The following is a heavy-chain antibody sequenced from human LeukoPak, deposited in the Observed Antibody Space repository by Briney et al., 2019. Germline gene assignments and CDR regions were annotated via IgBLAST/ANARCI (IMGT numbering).Heavy chain of an antibody. J-gene: IGHJ6*03. CDR2: IYYSGST. Sequence: PSETLSLTCTVSGGSISSYYWSWIRQPPGKGLEWIGYIYYSGSTNYNPSLKSRVTISVDTSKNQFSLKLSSVTAADTAVYYCAGSKGLRFGELSSSYYYYMDVWGKGTTVTISS. D-gene: IGHD3-16*02. CDR3: AGSKGLRFGELSSSYYYYMDV. V-gene: IGHV4-59*01. CDR1: GGSISSYY.